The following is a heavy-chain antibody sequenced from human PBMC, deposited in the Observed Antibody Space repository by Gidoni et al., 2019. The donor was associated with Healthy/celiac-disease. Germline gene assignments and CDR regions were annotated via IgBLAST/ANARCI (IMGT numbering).Heavy chain of an antibody. CDR3: ARGGWNDPSEPFDY. J-gene: IGHJ4*02. Sequence: QVQLQESGPGLVKPSETLSLTCTVSGGSISSYYWSWIRQPPGKGLEWIGYIYYSGSTNYNPSLKSRVTISVDTSKNQFSLKLSSVTAADTAVYYCARGGWNDPSEPFDYWGQGTLVTVSS. CDR2: IYYSGST. V-gene: IGHV4-59*01. CDR1: GGSISSYY. D-gene: IGHD1-1*01.